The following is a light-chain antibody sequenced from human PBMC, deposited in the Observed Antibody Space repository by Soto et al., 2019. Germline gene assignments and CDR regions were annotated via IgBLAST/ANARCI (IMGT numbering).Light chain of an antibody. J-gene: IGLJ2*01. V-gene: IGLV2-14*01. CDR2: DVS. CDR1: SSDVGGYNY. CDR3: SSYTSLSEVV. Sequence: QSVLTQPASVSGSPGQSITISCTGTSSDVGGYNYVSWYQQHPGKAPKLMIYDVSNRPSGVSNRFSGSKSGNTASLTISGLQAEDEADYYCSSYTSLSEVVFGGGTKVTVL.